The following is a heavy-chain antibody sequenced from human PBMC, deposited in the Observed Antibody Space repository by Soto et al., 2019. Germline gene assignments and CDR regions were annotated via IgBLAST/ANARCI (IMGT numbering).Heavy chain of an antibody. V-gene: IGHV3-23*01. J-gene: IGHJ3*02. Sequence: PGGSLRLSCAGSGSTFTDFTMTWVRQAPGKGLEWVSAISGDGLSTYYAGSVKGRFTISRDNSKTTLYLQMNSLRAEDTAVYYCARRPDAFDIWGRGPMVTVSS. CDR2: ISGDGLST. CDR1: GSTFTDFT. CDR3: ARRPDAFDI.